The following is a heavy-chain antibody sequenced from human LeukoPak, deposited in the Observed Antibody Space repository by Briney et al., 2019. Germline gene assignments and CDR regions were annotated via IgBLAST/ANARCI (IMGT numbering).Heavy chain of an antibody. D-gene: IGHD3-10*01. CDR2: IYYSGST. CDR1: GGSISSYY. J-gene: IGHJ6*03. Sequence: SETLSLTCTVSGGSISSYYWSWIRQPPGKGLEWIGYIYYSGSTNYNPSLKSRVTISVDTSKNQFSLKLSSVTAADTAVYYCARDYGSGPYYYYMDVWGKGTTVTVSS. CDR3: ARDYGSGPYYYYMDV. V-gene: IGHV4-59*01.